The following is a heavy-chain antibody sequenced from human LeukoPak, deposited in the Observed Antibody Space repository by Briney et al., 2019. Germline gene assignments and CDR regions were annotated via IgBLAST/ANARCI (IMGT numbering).Heavy chain of an antibody. J-gene: IGHJ5*02. V-gene: IGHV4-34*01. D-gene: IGHD3-10*01. Sequence: SETLSLTCTVSGGSIKSHFWSWVRQPPGKGLEWIGEINHSGSTNYNPSLKSRVTISVDTSKNQFSLKLSSVTAADTAVYYCARRITGITMVRGVTKYKNWFDPWGQGTLVTVSS. CDR1: GGSIKSHF. CDR3: ARRITGITMVRGVTKYKNWFDP. CDR2: INHSGST.